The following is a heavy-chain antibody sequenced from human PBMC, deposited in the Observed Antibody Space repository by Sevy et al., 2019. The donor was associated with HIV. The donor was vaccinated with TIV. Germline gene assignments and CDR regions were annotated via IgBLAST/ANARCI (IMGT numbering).Heavy chain of an antibody. CDR3: ANSPRYYYDSSGYYFQPAFDI. V-gene: IGHV3-23*01. J-gene: IGHJ3*02. D-gene: IGHD3-22*01. CDR1: GFTFSSYA. Sequence: GGSLRLSCAASGFTFSSYAMSWVRQAPGKGLEWVSAISGSGGSTYYADSVKGRFTISRDNSKYTLYLQMNSLRAEDTAVYYCANSPRYYYDSSGYYFQPAFDIWGQWTMVTVSS. CDR2: ISGSGGST.